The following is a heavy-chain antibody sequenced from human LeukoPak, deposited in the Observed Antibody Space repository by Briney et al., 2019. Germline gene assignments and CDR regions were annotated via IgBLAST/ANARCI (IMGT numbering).Heavy chain of an antibody. J-gene: IGHJ4*02. Sequence: PGGSLRLSCAASGFTFSSYSMNWVRQAPGKGLEWVSSISSSSSYIYYADSVKGRFTISRDYAKNSLYLQMNRLRAEDTAVYYCARDLGIAVAGRSYDGYLDYWGQGTLVTVSS. CDR1: GFTFSSYS. D-gene: IGHD6-19*01. CDR2: ISSSSSYI. CDR3: ARDLGIAVAGRSYDGYLDY. V-gene: IGHV3-21*01.